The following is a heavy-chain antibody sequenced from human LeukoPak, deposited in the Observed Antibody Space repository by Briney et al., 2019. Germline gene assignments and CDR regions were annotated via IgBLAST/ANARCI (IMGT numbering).Heavy chain of an antibody. D-gene: IGHD5-18*01. CDR2: IKQDGSEK. V-gene: IGHV3-7*01. J-gene: IGHJ4*02. CDR3: ARGLPGHSYGYVRVSDY. Sequence: GGSLRLSCAASGFTFSSYWMSWARQAPGKGLEWVANIKQDGSEKYYVDSVKGRFTISRDNAKNSLYLQMNSLRAEDTAVYYCARGLPGHSYGYVRVSDYWGQGTLVTVSS. CDR1: GFTFSSYW.